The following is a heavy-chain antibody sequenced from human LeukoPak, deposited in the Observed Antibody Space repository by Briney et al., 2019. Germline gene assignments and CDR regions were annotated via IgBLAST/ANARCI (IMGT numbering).Heavy chain of an antibody. J-gene: IGHJ4*02. CDR3: ARDQRYCSSSSCPWEPFDY. CDR2: ISDSSSLT. Sequence: GGSLRLSCAASGFTFSSFGMNWVRQAPGKGLEWVSYISDSSSLTYYADSVKGRFTISRDNAKNSLYLQMNSLRAEDTAVYYCARDQRYCSSSSCPWEPFDYWGQGTLVTVSS. CDR1: GFTFSSFG. V-gene: IGHV3-48*04. D-gene: IGHD2-2*01.